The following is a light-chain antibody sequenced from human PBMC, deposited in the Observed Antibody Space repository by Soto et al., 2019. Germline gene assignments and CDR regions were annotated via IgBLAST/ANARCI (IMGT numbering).Light chain of an antibody. CDR1: QGISIY. CDR3: QQYYSYPVT. Sequence: AIQMTQSPSSISASTGDTVTITCRASQGISIYLVWYQQKPGKAPNLLISSASTLQSGVPSRFSGSGSGTDFTLTISRLQSEDFASYCCQQYYSYPVTFGQGTRLDI. V-gene: IGKV1-8*01. CDR2: SAS. J-gene: IGKJ5*01.